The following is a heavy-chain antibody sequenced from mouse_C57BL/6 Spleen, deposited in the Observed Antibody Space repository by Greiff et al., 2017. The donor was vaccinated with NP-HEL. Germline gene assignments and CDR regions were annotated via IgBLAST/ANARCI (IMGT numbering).Heavy chain of an antibody. Sequence: VKLQQSGAELARPGASVKLSCKASGYTFTSYGISWVKQRTGQGLEWIGEIYPRSGNTYYNEKFKGKATLTADKSSSTAYMEFRSLTSEDSAVYFCASYDGYYYWGQGTTLTVSS. J-gene: IGHJ2*01. CDR3: ASYDGYYY. CDR1: GYTFTSYG. D-gene: IGHD2-3*01. CDR2: IYPRSGNT. V-gene: IGHV1-81*01.